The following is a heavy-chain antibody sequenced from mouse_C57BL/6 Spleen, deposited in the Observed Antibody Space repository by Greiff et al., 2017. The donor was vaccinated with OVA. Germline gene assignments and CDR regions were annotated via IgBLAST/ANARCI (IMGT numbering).Heavy chain of an antibody. CDR2: IDPSDSYT. J-gene: IGHJ3*01. CDR1: GYTFTSYW. V-gene: IGHV1-69*01. CDR3: ARGRPAWFAY. Sequence: QVQLQQPGAELVMPGASVKLSCKASGYTFTSYWMHWVKQRPGQGLEWIGEIDPSDSYTNYNQKFKGKSTLTVDKSSSTAYMQLSSLTSEDSAVYYGARGRPAWFAYWGQGTLVTVSA.